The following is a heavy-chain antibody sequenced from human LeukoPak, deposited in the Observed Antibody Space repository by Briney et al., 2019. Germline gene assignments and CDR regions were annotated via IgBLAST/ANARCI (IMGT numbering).Heavy chain of an antibody. CDR2: ISTTGSDI. D-gene: IGHD6-19*01. Sequence: GGSLRLSCAASGFTFSNFGMSWVRQAPGKGLEWASPISTTGSDIYYADSVRGRFTISRDNAKNSLYLQMTSLRVEDTAVYYCAREVTGYKSGQKYSWFDPWGQGTLVTVSS. J-gene: IGHJ5*02. V-gene: IGHV3-21*06. CDR1: GFTFSNFG. CDR3: AREVTGYKSGQKYSWFDP.